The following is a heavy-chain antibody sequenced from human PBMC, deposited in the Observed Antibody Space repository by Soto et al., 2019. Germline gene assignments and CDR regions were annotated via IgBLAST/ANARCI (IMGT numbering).Heavy chain of an antibody. CDR3: ARGREYYDILTGYYTNNWFDP. V-gene: IGHV4-34*01. D-gene: IGHD3-9*01. J-gene: IGHJ5*02. CDR2: INHSGST. Sequence: SETMDLTSAVYGGSFSGYYWSWIRQPPGKGLEWIGEINHSGSTNYNPSLKSRVTISVDTSKNQFSLKLSSVTAADTAVYYCARGREYYDILTGYYTNNWFDPWGQGTLVTVSS. CDR1: GGSFSGYY.